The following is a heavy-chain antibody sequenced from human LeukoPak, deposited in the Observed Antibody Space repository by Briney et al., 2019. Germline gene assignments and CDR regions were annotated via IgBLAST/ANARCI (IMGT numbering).Heavy chain of an antibody. D-gene: IGHD5-18*01. V-gene: IGHV4-38-2*01. CDR2: IYHSGST. Sequence: PSETLSLTCAVSGYSISSGYYWGWIRQPPGQGLEWIGTIYHSGSTYYNPSLKSRVTMSVDTSKNHFSLNLSSVTAADTALYYCARHTGGYTYGLVYWGQGTLVTVSS. J-gene: IGHJ4*02. CDR1: GYSISSGYY. CDR3: ARHTGGYTYGLVY.